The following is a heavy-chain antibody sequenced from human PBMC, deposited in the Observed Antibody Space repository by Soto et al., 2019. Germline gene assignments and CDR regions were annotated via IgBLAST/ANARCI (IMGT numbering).Heavy chain of an antibody. CDR1: GFAFRTYA. CDR3: AKIPTGSGSSKFDY. J-gene: IGHJ4*02. V-gene: IGHV3-23*01. CDR2: ISGSGSFT. Sequence: GGSLRLSCAASGFAFRTYAMNWFRQAPGEGLEWISAISGSGSFTHYADSVRGRFTISRDNSQNQLYLQMNNLRGDDTAMYYCAKIPTGSGSSKFDYWGQGIQVTVSS. D-gene: IGHD3-10*01.